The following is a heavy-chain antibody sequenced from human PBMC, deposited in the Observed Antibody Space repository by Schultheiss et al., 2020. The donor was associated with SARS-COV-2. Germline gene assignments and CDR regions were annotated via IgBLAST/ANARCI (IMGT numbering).Heavy chain of an antibody. CDR2: IVVGSGDT. CDR3: APISLQTETEDS. J-gene: IGHJ4*02. Sequence: SVKVSCKASGYTFTGYYMHWVRQAPGQGLEWIGWIVVGSGDTNYAQKFQERVVITRDRSTSTTYMELSSLVSEDTAVYYCAPISLQTETEDSWGQGTLVTVSS. V-gene: IGHV1-58*02. CDR1: GYTFTGYY. D-gene: IGHD3-10*01.